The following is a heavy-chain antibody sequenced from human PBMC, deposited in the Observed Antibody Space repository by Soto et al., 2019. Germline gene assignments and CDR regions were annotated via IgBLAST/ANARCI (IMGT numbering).Heavy chain of an antibody. CDR3: AKDIPWCLGY. V-gene: IGHV4-4*02. CDR2: TYHRVST. D-gene: IGHD2-21*02. Sequence: QVQLQESGPGLVEPSGTLSLTCTVSGGSISTDNCWSWVRQPPGQGLQWIGETYHRVSTHYNPSQKSRVTISVDNSKIYFSLTPSSTADADTCVYYCAKDIPWCLGYWGQGALVTVSS. J-gene: IGHJ4*02. CDR1: GGSISTDNC.